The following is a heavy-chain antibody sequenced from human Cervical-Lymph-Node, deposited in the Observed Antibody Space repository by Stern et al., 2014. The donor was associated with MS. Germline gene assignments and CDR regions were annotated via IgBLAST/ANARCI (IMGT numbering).Heavy chain of an antibody. CDR3: ARDQDTATFGGGAFDI. CDR1: GVAFSDYF. J-gene: IGHJ3*02. Sequence: MQLEESGGGLVKPGGSLRLSCAASGVAFSDYFLHWVRQAPGKGLEWVSYLSGRGLTINYADCVKGLFSNSRDNAKNSVYLEMNSLRADDTAVYYCARDQDTATFGGGAFDIWGQGTMVTVSS. D-gene: IGHD3-10*01. V-gene: IGHV3-11*01. CDR2: LSGRGLTI.